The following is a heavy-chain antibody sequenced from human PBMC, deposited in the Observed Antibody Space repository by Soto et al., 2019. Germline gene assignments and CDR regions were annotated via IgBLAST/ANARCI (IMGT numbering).Heavy chain of an antibody. D-gene: IGHD3-10*01. Sequence: PGGSLRLSCAASGFTFSSYAMSWVRQAPGKGLEWVSAISGSGGSTYYADSVKGRFTISRDNSKNTLYLQMNSLRAEDTAVYYCAKLFILWFGELLSPFDYWGKGTLVTVSS. CDR1: GFTFSSYA. J-gene: IGHJ4*02. V-gene: IGHV3-23*01. CDR3: AKLFILWFGELLSPFDY. CDR2: ISGSGGST.